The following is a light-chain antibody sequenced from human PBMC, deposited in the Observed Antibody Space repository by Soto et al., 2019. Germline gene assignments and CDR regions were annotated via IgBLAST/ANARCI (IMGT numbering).Light chain of an antibody. CDR2: TNN. V-gene: IGLV1-44*01. J-gene: IGLJ1*01. CDR3: SAWDGSLNNFV. Sequence: QSVLTQPPSASGAPRQRVPISCSGSTSNIRNNPVTWFQQFPGTAPKLLIYTNNQRPSGVPDRFSGTKSDTAASLAISGLQSADEADYYCSAWDGSLNNFVFGTGTKVTVL. CDR1: TSNIRNNP.